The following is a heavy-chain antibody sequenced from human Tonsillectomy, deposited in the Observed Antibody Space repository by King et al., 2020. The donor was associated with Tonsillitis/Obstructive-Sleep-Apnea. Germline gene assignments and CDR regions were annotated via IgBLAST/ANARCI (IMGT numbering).Heavy chain of an antibody. Sequence: VQLVESGAEVKKPGESLRISCKGSGYTFTSYWINWVRQMPGKGLEWMGRIDPSDSYTNYSPSFQGHVTISTDKSISTAYLQWSSLKASDTAMYYCARPLSQVGGSDYGVPDYYGMDVWGQGTTVTVSS. J-gene: IGHJ6*02. V-gene: IGHV5-10-1*03. D-gene: IGHD5-12*01. CDR3: ARPLSQVGGSDYGVPDYYGMDV. CDR1: GYTFTSYW. CDR2: IDPSDSYT.